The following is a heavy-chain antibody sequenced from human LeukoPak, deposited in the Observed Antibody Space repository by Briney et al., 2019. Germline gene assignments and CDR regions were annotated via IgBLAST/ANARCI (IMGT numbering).Heavy chain of an antibody. V-gene: IGHV1-58*01. Sequence: SVKVSCKASGFTFTSSAVQWVRQARGQGLEWIGWIVVGSGNTNYAQKLQERVTITRDVSTSTAYMELSSLRSEDTAVYYCAADQRGAQGPFANYWGQGTLVTVSS. CDR1: GFTFTSSA. D-gene: IGHD3-9*01. J-gene: IGHJ4*02. CDR2: IVVGSGNT. CDR3: AADQRGAQGPFANY.